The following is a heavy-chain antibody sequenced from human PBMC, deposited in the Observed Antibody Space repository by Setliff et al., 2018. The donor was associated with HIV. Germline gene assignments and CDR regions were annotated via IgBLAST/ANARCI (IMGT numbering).Heavy chain of an antibody. CDR3: AREVLRGGDDAFGL. CDR1: GFLFNSYS. D-gene: IGHD3-10*01. CDR2: ISNSSRYY. V-gene: IGHV3-21*01. J-gene: IGHJ3*01. Sequence: GGSLRLSCSASGFLFNSYSLNWVRQVPGRGPEWVASISNSSRYYWVKARYGDSVRGRFTISGDYAKNSVYLQMNSLRVEDSAVYYCAREVLRGGDDAFGLWGRGTVVTVSS.